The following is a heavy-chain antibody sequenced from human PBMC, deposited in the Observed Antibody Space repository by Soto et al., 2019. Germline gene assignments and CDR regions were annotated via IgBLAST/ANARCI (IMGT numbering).Heavy chain of an antibody. CDR3: ARDTWLQSYYFDY. D-gene: IGHD5-12*01. CDR1: GFSFSTYG. J-gene: IGHJ4*02. Sequence: GGSLRLSCAASGFSFSTYGIHWVRQAPGKGLEWVAVISDDGINKYYADSVKGRFTISRDNSKNTLYLQMNSLRAEDTAVYYCARDTWLQSYYFDYWGQGTLVTVSS. CDR2: ISDDGINK. V-gene: IGHV3-30*03.